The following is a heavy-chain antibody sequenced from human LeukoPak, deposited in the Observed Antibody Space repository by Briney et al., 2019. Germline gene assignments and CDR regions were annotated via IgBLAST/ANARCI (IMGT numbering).Heavy chain of an antibody. CDR3: ARQDSFYYGSGRPGY. D-gene: IGHD3-10*01. J-gene: IGHJ4*02. CDR2: IYYGANT. CDR1: GDSVSSNSRY. Sequence: PSETLSLTCNVSGDSVSSNSRYWGWIRQPPGKGLEWIVSIYYGANTYYNPSVKSRVTISVDTSKNQFSLDLSSVTAADTAVYYCARQDSFYYGSGRPGYWGQGTQVTVSS. V-gene: IGHV4-39*01.